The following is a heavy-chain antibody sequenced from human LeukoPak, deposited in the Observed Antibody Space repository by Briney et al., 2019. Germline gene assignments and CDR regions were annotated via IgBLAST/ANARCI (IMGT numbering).Heavy chain of an antibody. CDR2: IYTSGST. V-gene: IGHV4-4*07. CDR3: ARDYSGRITIFGVVNPNAFDI. CDR1: GGSISSYY. Sequence: SETLSLTCTVSGGSISSYYWSWIRQPAGKGLEWNGRIYTSGSTNYNPSLKSRVTMSVDTSKNQFSLKLSSVTAADTAVYYCARDYSGRITIFGVVNPNAFDIWGQGTMVTVSS. D-gene: IGHD3-3*01. J-gene: IGHJ3*02.